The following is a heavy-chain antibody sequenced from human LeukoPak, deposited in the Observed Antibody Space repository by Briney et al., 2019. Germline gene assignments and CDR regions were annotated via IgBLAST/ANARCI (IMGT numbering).Heavy chain of an antibody. V-gene: IGHV3-30*02. J-gene: IGHJ4*02. Sequence: GGSLRLSCAASGFHFNNHGMRWVRQAPGKGLEWVAFVGYDGTNKFYVDSVKGRFTISRDNSKNTLFLQMNSLRAEDTAVYYCAKDQVTRGGNSFDSWGQGTLITV. CDR1: GFHFNNHG. CDR2: VGYDGTNK. CDR3: AKDQVTRGGNSFDS. D-gene: IGHD2-15*01.